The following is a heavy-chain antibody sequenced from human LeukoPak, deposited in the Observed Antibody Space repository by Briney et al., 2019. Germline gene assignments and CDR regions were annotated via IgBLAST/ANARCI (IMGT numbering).Heavy chain of an antibody. CDR2: IYYSGST. Sequence: SETQSLTCTVSGGSISSSSYYWGWIRQPPGKGLEWIGSIYYSGSTYYNPSLKSRVTISVDTSKNQFSLKLSSVTAADTAVYYCARQGSSGGYWGQGTLVTVSS. D-gene: IGHD6-13*01. J-gene: IGHJ4*02. CDR3: ARQGSSGGY. V-gene: IGHV4-39*01. CDR1: GGSISSSSYY.